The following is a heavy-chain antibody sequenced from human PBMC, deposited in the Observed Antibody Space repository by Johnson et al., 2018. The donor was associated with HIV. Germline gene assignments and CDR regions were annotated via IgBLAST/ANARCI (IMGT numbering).Heavy chain of an antibody. J-gene: IGHJ3*02. CDR1: GFTFSNYA. V-gene: IGHV3-30*03. CDR3: ATQVDTVMRIGSNAFDI. CDR2: ISYDGSTK. D-gene: IGHD5-18*01. Sequence: QVQLVESGGGVVQPGRSLRLSCAASGFTFSNYAIHWVRQAPGKGLEWVAVISYDGSTKYYADPVKGRFTISRDNSKNTIYLQMNSLRGEDTAVYYCATQVDTVMRIGSNAFDIWGQGTMVTVSS.